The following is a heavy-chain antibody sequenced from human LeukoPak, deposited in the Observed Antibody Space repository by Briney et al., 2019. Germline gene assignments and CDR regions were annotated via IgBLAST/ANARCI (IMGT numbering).Heavy chain of an antibody. CDR1: GGSFSGYY. D-gene: IGHD1-26*01. J-gene: IGHJ4*02. V-gene: IGHV4-59*08. CDR3: ARHGTVSSGSYFDY. CDR2: IHYSGSN. Sequence: SETLSLTCAVYGGSFSGYYWSWIRQPPGKGLEWIGHIHYSGSNNYNPSLKSRVTMFVDRSKNQISLRLSSVTAADTAVYYCARHGTVSSGSYFDYWGQGTQVTLS.